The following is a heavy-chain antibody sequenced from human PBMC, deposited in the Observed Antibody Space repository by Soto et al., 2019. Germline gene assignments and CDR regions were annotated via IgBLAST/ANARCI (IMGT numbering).Heavy chain of an antibody. V-gene: IGHV4-59*01. CDR3: ARSVGANAYFYY. Sequence: QVQLQESGPGLVKPSETLSLTCTVSGGSLSSYYWSWIRQPPGKGLEWIGYSYYSGSTNYNPSLKRRVTISVETSKDQCSLKLSSVTAADTAVYYCARSVGANAYFYYWGQGTLVTVSS. CDR1: GGSLSSYY. D-gene: IGHD1-26*01. J-gene: IGHJ4*02. CDR2: SYYSGST.